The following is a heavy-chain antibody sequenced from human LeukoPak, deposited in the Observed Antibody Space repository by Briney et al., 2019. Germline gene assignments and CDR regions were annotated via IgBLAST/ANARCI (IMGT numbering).Heavy chain of an antibody. CDR1: GGSFSGYY. Sequence: SETLSLTCAVYGGSFSGYYWSWIRQPSGKGLEWIGEINHSGSTNYNPSLKSRVTISVDTSKNQFSLKLSSVTAADTAVYYCARGVRGRFDYWGQGTLVTVSS. D-gene: IGHD3-10*01. V-gene: IGHV4-34*01. J-gene: IGHJ4*02. CDR2: INHSGST. CDR3: ARGVRGRFDY.